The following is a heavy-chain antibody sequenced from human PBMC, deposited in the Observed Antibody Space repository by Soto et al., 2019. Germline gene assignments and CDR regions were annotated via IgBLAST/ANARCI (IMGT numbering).Heavy chain of an antibody. CDR3: ARKPPGGAFDI. D-gene: IGHD1-26*01. V-gene: IGHV4-28*01. CDR2: IYYSGST. CDR1: GYSISSSNW. J-gene: IGHJ3*02. Sequence: SETLSLTCAVSGYSISSSNWWGWIRQPPGKGLEWIGYIYYSGSTYYNPSLKSRVTMSVDTSKNQFSLKLSSVTAVDTAVYYCARKPPGGAFDIWGQGTMVTVS.